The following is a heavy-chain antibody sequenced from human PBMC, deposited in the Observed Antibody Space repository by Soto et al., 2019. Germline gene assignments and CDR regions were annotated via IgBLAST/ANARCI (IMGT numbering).Heavy chain of an antibody. J-gene: IGHJ1*01. D-gene: IGHD1-26*01. CDR3: AREWEPISERGAEYFQH. CDR1: GFTFSSYG. V-gene: IGHV3-33*01. Sequence: QVQLVESGGGVVQPGRSLRLSCAASGFTFSSYGMHWVRQAPGKGLEWVAVIWYDGSNKYYADSVKGRFTISRDNSKNTLYLQMNSLRAEDTAVYYCAREWEPISERGAEYFQHWGQGTLVTVSS. CDR2: IWYDGSNK.